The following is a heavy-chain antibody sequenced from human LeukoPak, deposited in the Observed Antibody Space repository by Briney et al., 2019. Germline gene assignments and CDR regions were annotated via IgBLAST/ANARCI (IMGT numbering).Heavy chain of an antibody. J-gene: IGHJ4*02. CDR3: AKDGGFSYGLKYYFDY. CDR2: ISYDGNNK. V-gene: IGHV3-30*14. CDR1: GFTFRNYA. Sequence: PGRSLRLSCVASGFTFRNYAMHWVRQAPGKGLEWVTLISYDGNNKYYADSVEGRFTISRDNSKNTLYLQVTSLRTEDTAVYYCAKDGGFSYGLKYYFDYWGQGTLVTVSS. D-gene: IGHD5-18*01.